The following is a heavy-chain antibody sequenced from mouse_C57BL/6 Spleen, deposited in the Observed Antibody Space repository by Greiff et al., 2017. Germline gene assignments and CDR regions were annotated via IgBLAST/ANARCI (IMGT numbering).Heavy chain of an antibody. CDR2: IDPETGGT. D-gene: IGHD1-1*01. CDR3: TRRIYYYGSSPFAY. V-gene: IGHV1-15*01. Sequence: LQESGAELVRPGASVTLSCKASGYTFTDYEMHWVKQTPVHGLEWIGAIDPETGGTAYNQKFKGKAILTADKSSSTAYMELRSLTSEDSAVYYCTRRIYYYGSSPFAYWGQGTLVTVSA. CDR1: GYTFTDYE. J-gene: IGHJ3*01.